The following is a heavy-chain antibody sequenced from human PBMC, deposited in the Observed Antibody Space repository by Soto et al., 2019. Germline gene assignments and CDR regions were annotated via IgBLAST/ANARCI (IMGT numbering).Heavy chain of an antibody. V-gene: IGHV1-3*01. CDR3: ERDEDI. CDR2: IHSVDGNT. CDR1: GHPFNNYK. Sequence: QVQVVQSGPEVKKPGASVKVSCKASGHPFNNYKIHWVRQAPGQGLEWLGWIHSVDGNTKYSERLQGRVTITWDTSASTAYMDLTSLRSEDTAVYYCERDEDIWGQGTLVTVSS. J-gene: IGHJ4*02.